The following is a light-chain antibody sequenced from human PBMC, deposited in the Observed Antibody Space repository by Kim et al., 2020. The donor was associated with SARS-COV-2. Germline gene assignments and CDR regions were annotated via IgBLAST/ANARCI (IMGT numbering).Light chain of an antibody. J-gene: IGLJ2*01. CDR3: QAWDSSTGV. CDR2: QDF. CDR1: KLGNKY. Sequence: SGSPGQTASITCSGDKLGNKYASWYQQKPGQSPVLVLYQDFKRPSGIPERVSGSNSGNTATLTISGTQAMDEADYYCQAWDSSTGVFGGGTQLTVL. V-gene: IGLV3-1*01.